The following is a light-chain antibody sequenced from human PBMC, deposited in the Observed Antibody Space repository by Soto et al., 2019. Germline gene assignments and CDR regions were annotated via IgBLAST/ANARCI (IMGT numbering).Light chain of an antibody. V-gene: IGKV3-20*01. CDR1: QSVSSSY. Sequence: EIXLXQSPGTLSLSPGERATLSCRASQSVSSSYLAWYQQKPGQAPRLLIYGASSRATGIPDRFSGSGSGTDFTLTISRLEPEDFAVYYCQQYGNSPQTFGQGTRLEIK. CDR3: QQYGNSPQT. J-gene: IGKJ5*01. CDR2: GAS.